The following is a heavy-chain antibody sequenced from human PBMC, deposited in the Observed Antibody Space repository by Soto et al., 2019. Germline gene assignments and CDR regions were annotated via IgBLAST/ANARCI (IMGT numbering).Heavy chain of an antibody. CDR1: GGSISSYC. V-gene: IGHV4-59*08. D-gene: IGHD5-18*01. J-gene: IGHJ4*02. Sequence: SETLSLTCTVSGGSISSYCWSWIRQPPGKGLEWIGYIYYSGSTNYNPSLKSRVTISVDTSKNQYSLKLSSVTAADTAVYCCARGLILGGYTYGFDHWGQGTLVTVSS. CDR3: ARGLILGGYTYGFDH. CDR2: IYYSGST.